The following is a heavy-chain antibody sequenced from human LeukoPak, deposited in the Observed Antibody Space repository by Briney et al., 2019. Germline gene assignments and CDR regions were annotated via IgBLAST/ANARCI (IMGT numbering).Heavy chain of an antibody. D-gene: IGHD3-10*01. Sequence: PGRSLRLSCAASGFTFSSYAMHWVRQAPGKGLEWVAFIRYDGSNKYYSDSVKGRFTISRDNSKNTLYLQMNRLRAEYTAMYYCAKDLLWFGEPNWFDPWGQGTLVTVSS. CDR3: AKDLLWFGEPNWFDP. V-gene: IGHV3-30*02. CDR1: GFTFSSYA. J-gene: IGHJ5*02. CDR2: IRYDGSNK.